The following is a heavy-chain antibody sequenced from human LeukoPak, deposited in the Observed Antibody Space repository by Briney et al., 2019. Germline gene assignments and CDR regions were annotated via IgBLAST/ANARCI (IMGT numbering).Heavy chain of an antibody. CDR1: GFTFDDYA. CDR2: ISWNSGSI. Sequence: GGSLRLSCAASGFTFDDYAMHWVRQAPGKGLEWVSGISWNSGSIGYADSVKGRFTISRDNAKNSLYLQMNSLRAEDTAVYYCARSPYYDSSGYYSDYWGQGTLVTVSS. J-gene: IGHJ4*02. D-gene: IGHD3-22*01. CDR3: ARSPYYDSSGYYSDY. V-gene: IGHV3-9*01.